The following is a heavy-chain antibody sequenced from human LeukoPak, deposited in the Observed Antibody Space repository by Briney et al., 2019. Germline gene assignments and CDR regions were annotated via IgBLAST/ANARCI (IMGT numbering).Heavy chain of an antibody. J-gene: IGHJ4*02. Sequence: GASVKVSCKASGYTFTGYYMHWVRQAPGQGLEWMGWMNPNSGNTGYAQKFQGRVTMTRNTSISTAYMELSSLRSEDTAVYYCARGFVWFGELLGYWGQGTLVTVSS. V-gene: IGHV1-8*02. CDR2: MNPNSGNT. CDR3: ARGFVWFGELLGY. CDR1: GYTFTGYY. D-gene: IGHD3-10*01.